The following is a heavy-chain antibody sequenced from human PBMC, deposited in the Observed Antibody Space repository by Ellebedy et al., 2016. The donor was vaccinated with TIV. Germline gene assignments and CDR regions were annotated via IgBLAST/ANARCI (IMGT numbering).Heavy chain of an antibody. Sequence: ASVKVSXXASGYTLTSYDINWVRQATGQGLEWMGWMNPNSGSTGYAQKFQGRVTMTRNTSIGTAYMELSSLRSEDTAAYYCARGRFFGTLYNYMDVWGKGTTVTVS. D-gene: IGHD3-3*01. CDR3: ARGRFFGTLYNYMDV. V-gene: IGHV1-8*01. J-gene: IGHJ6*03. CDR1: GYTLTSYD. CDR2: MNPNSGST.